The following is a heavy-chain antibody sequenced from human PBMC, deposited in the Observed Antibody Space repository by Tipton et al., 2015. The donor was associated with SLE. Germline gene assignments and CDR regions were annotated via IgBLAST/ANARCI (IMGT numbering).Heavy chain of an antibody. CDR2: IYYSGST. CDR3: ARGKDIVVARDAFDI. D-gene: IGHD2-15*01. J-gene: IGHJ3*02. V-gene: IGHV4-39*07. Sequence: LRLSCTVSGGSISSGSYYWGWIRQPPGKGLEWIGSIYYSGSTYYNPSLKSRVTISVDTSKNQFSLKLSSVTAADTAVYYCARGKDIVVARDAFDIWGQGTMVTVSS. CDR1: GGSISSGSYY.